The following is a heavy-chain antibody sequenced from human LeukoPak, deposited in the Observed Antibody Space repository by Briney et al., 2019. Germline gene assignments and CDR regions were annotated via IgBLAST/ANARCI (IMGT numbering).Heavy chain of an antibody. CDR3: ARDPLLHDRATNGYYYYGMDV. J-gene: IGHJ6*02. CDR2: IYSGGST. V-gene: IGHV3-66*01. Sequence: PGGSLRLSCAASGFTVSSNYMSWVRQAPGKGLEWVSVIYSGGSTCYADSVKGRFTISRDNSKNTLYLQMNSLRAEDTAVYYCARDPLLHDRATNGYYYYGMDVWGQGTTVTVSS. D-gene: IGHD3-22*01. CDR1: GFTVSSNY.